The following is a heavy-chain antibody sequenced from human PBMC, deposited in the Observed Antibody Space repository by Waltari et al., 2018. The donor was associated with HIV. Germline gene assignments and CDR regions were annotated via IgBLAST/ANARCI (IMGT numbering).Heavy chain of an antibody. D-gene: IGHD4-17*01. J-gene: IGHJ4*02. CDR3: TRWGYGGNLGDY. V-gene: IGHV3-49*03. CDR1: GFTFGAYA. Sequence: EVQLVESGGGLVQPGRSLRLSCTASGFTFGAYAMSWFRQAPGKGLEWVGFIRSKAYGGTTEYAASVKGRFTISRDDSKSIAYLQMNSLKTEDTAVYYCTRWGYGGNLGDYWGQGTLVTVSS. CDR2: IRSKAYGGTT.